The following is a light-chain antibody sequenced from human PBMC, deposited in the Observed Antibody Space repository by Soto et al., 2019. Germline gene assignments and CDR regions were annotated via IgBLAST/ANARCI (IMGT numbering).Light chain of an antibody. V-gene: IGLV2-14*01. CDR1: SSDVGDYNY. CDR2: DVS. J-gene: IGLJ1*01. Sequence: QSALTQPASVSGSPGQSITISCTGSSSDVGDYNYVAWYQQHPDKAPKLMIFDVSSRPSGVSNRFSGSKSGNTASLTISGLQAEDEAGYFCSSYSSSGTLYVFGTGTKLTVL. CDR3: SSYSSSGTLYV.